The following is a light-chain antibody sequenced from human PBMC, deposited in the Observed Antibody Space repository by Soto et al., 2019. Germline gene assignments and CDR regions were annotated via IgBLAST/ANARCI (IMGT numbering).Light chain of an antibody. CDR3: CSYAGSNYYL. V-gene: IGLV2-23*01. J-gene: IGLJ1*01. CDR2: EGS. Sequence: QSALTQPASVSGSPGQSITISCTGTSNDVGSYNLVSWYQHHPGKAPKLMIFEGSKRPSGVSNRFSGSKSGNTASLTISGLQAEDDADFYCCSYAGSNYYLFGTGTKLTVL. CDR1: SNDVGSYNL.